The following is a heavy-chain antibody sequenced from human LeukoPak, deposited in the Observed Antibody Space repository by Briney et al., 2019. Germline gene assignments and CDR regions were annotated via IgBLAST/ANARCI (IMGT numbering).Heavy chain of an antibody. D-gene: IGHD2-15*01. Sequence: KPGGSLRLSCAPSRFTFSSFDMNWVRQAPGKGLEWVSSISTSSRYIYYRDSVKGRFTISRDDAKNSLYLQMNSPRVEDTAVYYCARASCSGSACYVRRSLIDPGGQGTLVTVSS. J-gene: IGHJ5*02. CDR2: ISTSSRYI. CDR3: ARASCSGSACYVRRSLIDP. CDR1: RFTFSSFD. V-gene: IGHV3-21*01.